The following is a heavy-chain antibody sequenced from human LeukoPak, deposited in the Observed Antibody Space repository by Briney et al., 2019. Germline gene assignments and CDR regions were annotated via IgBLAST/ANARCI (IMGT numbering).Heavy chain of an antibody. CDR3: ARSSERKYYFDY. Sequence: GGSLRLSCAASGFTVSGNYMSWVRQAPGKGLEWVSLIYSGGTTYYADSVKGRFTISRDNSKNTLYLQMNSLRAEDTAVYYCARSSERKYYFDYWGQGTLVTVSS. CDR1: GFTVSGNY. V-gene: IGHV3-53*01. CDR2: IYSGGTT. J-gene: IGHJ4*02. D-gene: IGHD3-22*01.